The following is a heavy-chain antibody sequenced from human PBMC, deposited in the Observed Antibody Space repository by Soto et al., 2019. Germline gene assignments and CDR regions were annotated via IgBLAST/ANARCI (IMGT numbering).Heavy chain of an antibody. CDR2: ISSSSDKT. V-gene: IGHV3-48*02. CDR1: GFSFSDYS. CDR3: ARLPKGSLVTA. Sequence: PGGSLRLSCIASGFSFSDYSMNWVRQAPGKGLQWVSYISSSSDKTYYADSVKGRFTVPRDNAKNALFLEMNSLRDDDTATYYCARLPKGSLVTAWGQGTRVTVSS. J-gene: IGHJ4*02. D-gene: IGHD2-21*02.